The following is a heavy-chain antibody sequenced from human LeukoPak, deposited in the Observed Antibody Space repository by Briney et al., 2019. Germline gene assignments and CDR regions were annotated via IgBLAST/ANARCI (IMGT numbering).Heavy chain of an antibody. Sequence: GGSLRLSCAASGFTFSDAWMSWVRQAPGKGLEWLGRIKSRTEGGTTQYAAPVKGRFTISRDDSKETVYLQMNSLTTEDTAVYYCTRVGTTWFHSWGQETLVIVSS. D-gene: IGHD1-26*01. CDR1: GFTFSDAW. CDR3: TRVGTTWFHS. CDR2: IKSRTEGGTT. V-gene: IGHV3-15*01. J-gene: IGHJ5*01.